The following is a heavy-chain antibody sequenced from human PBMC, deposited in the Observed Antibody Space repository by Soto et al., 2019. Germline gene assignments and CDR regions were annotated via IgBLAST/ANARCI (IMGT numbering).Heavy chain of an antibody. CDR3: ARDRPIMIRGAPDALDI. J-gene: IGHJ3*02. D-gene: IGHD3-10*01. Sequence: QVQLVESGGGVVQPGGSLRLSCVTSGFTFSSYGMHWVRQAPGKGLEWVAVIWYDGSNEYYAESVRGRFTISRDNSKNPLYLQMNSLRAEDTAVYYCARDRPIMIRGAPDALDIWGQGTMVTVSS. CDR1: GFTFSSYG. CDR2: IWYDGSNE. V-gene: IGHV3-33*01.